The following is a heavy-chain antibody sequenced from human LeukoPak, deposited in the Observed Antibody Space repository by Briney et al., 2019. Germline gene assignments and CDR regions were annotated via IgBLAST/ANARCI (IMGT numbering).Heavy chain of an antibody. CDR3: AKGDSSAYFYNCDY. CDR1: GFTFNTYT. Sequence: PGGSLRLSCAASGFTFNTYTMNWVRQAPGKGLEWVSYISGSSGIIDYADSVRGRFTISRDNSKNTLYLQMNSLRVEDTAGYYCAKGDSSAYFYNCDYWGQGTLVTVSS. J-gene: IGHJ4*02. V-gene: IGHV3-48*01. D-gene: IGHD3-22*01. CDR2: ISGSSGII.